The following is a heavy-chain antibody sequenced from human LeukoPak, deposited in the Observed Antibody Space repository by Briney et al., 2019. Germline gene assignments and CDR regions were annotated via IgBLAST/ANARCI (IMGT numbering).Heavy chain of an antibody. V-gene: IGHV3-30*18. CDR2: ISYDGSNK. D-gene: IGHD6-13*01. J-gene: IGHJ4*02. Sequence: GRSLRLSCAASGFTFDNYGMHWVRQAPGKGLEWVAVISYDGSNKYYADSVKGRFTISRDNSKNTLYLQMNSLRAEDTAVYYCAKDPRYSSSWYGPFDYWGQGTLVTVSS. CDR1: GFTFDNYG. CDR3: AKDPRYSSSWYGPFDY.